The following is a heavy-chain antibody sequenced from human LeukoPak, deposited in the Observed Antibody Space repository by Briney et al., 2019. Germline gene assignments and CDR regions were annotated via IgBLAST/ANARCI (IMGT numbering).Heavy chain of an antibody. D-gene: IGHD2-15*01. CDR2: IYYSWST. CDR3: ARAENESAAYCSGGSCYWVWFDP. J-gene: IGHJ5*02. Sequence: SETLSLTCTVSGGSISSYYWSWIRQPPGKGLEWIGYIYYSWSTNYNPSLKSRVTISVDTSKNQFSLKLSSVTAADTAVYYRARAENESAAYCSGGSCYWVWFDPWGQGTLVTVSS. CDR1: GGSISSYY. V-gene: IGHV4-59*08.